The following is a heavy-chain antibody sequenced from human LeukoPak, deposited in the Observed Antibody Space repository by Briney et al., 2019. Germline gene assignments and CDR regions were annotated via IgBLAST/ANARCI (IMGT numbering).Heavy chain of an antibody. CDR2: INPNGGGT. CDR3: ARGFGSSWFDY. CDR1: GYTFIVNY. D-gene: IGHD6-13*01. V-gene: IGHV1-2*02. J-gene: IGHJ4*02. Sequence: ASVGVSCKASGYTFIVNYIHWVRRAPGQGLEWMGWINPNGGGTNYAQKFQGRVTMTRGTSISTAYMVVSGLTSDDTAVYFCARGFGSSWFDYWGQGTLVTVSS.